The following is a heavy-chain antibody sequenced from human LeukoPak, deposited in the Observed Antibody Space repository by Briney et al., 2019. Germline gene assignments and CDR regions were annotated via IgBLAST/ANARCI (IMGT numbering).Heavy chain of an antibody. D-gene: IGHD3-22*01. CDR3: ARGYYYDSSGYETNFDY. Sequence: SETLSLTCAVSGGSISSSNWWSWVRQPPGKGLEWIGEIYHSGSTNYNPSLKSRVTISVDKSKNQFSLKLSSVTAADTAVYYCARGYYYDSSGYETNFDYWGQGTLVTVSS. CDR2: IYHSGST. V-gene: IGHV4-4*02. CDR1: GGSISSSNW. J-gene: IGHJ4*02.